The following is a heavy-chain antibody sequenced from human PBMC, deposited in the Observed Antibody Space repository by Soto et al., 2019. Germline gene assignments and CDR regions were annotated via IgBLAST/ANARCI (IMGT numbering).Heavy chain of an antibody. J-gene: IGHJ5*02. V-gene: IGHV1-18*01. CDR3: ARDPGFGAVIIPGWFDP. CDR2: ISAYNGDT. D-gene: IGHD3-3*01. Sequence: QVQLVQSGAEVKKPGASVKVSCKTSGYTFTRNGISWVRQAPGQGLEWMGWISAYNGDTNYAQKFQGRVIMTTDTSTSTAYMELRSLRSDDTAVYYCARDPGFGAVIIPGWFDPWGQGTLVTVSS. CDR1: GYTFTRNG.